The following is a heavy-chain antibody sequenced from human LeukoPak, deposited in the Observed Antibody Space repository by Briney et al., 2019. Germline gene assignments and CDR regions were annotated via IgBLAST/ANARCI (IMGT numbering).Heavy chain of an antibody. Sequence: GRSLRLSCAASGFTFSSYAMHWVRQAPGKGLEWVAVISYDGSNKYYADSVKGRFTISRDNSKNTLYVQMNSLRAEDTAVYYCAIEYSSGWYTVGYWGQGTLVTVSS. CDR3: AIEYSSGWYTVGY. J-gene: IGHJ4*02. CDR2: ISYDGSNK. D-gene: IGHD6-19*01. V-gene: IGHV3-30-3*01. CDR1: GFTFSSYA.